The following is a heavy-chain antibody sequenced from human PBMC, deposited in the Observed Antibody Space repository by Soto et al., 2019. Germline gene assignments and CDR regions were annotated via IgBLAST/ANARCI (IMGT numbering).Heavy chain of an antibody. CDR1: GYTFTSYY. CDR2: INPSGGST. V-gene: IGHV1-46*01. CDR3: ARLGLRYFDWLPQNDAFDI. Sequence: ASVKVSCKASGYTFTSYYMHWVRQAPGQGLEWMGIINPSGGSTSYAQKFQGRVTMTRDTSTSTVYMELSSLRSEDTAVYYCARLGLRYFDWLPQNDAFDIWGQGTMVTVS. D-gene: IGHD3-9*01. J-gene: IGHJ3*02.